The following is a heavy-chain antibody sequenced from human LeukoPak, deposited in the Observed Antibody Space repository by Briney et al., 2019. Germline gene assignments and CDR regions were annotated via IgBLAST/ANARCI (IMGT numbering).Heavy chain of an antibody. Sequence: GGSLRLSCAASGFTVSNKYMSWVRQAPGKGLEWVSVIYSGGRTYYADSVKGRFTISRDNSKNTLYLQMNSLRVADTAVYYCAKEEVATIGMFDPWGQGTLVTVSS. J-gene: IGHJ5*02. CDR1: GFTVSNKY. D-gene: IGHD5-12*01. CDR3: AKEEVATIGMFDP. V-gene: IGHV3-66*01. CDR2: IYSGGRT.